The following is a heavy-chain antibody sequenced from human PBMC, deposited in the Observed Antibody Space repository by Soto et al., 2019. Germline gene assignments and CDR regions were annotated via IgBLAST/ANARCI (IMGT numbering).Heavy chain of an antibody. CDR3: ARRKERSGNQYFES. Sequence: ASLNVSFKASGYTFITYYINWFLQSPVQCLELMGWMNPYNGNAGYAQKFQGRVTMTRNTSISTAYMELTSLKSNDTAVYFCARRKERSGNQYFESWGQGTMVTVSS. CDR1: GYTFITYY. V-gene: IGHV1-8*01. J-gene: IGHJ4*02. CDR2: MNPYNGNA.